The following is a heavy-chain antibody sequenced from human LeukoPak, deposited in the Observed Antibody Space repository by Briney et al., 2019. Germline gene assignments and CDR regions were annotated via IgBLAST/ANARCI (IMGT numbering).Heavy chain of an antibody. CDR2: ISGGGSTI. CDR1: GFTFSDYY. CDR3: AELGITMIEGV. V-gene: IGHV3-11*04. Sequence: GGSLRLSCAASGFTFSDYYMSWIRQAPGKGLEWVSYISGGGSTIYYADSVKGRFTISRDNAKNSLYLQMNSLRAEDTAVYYCAELGITMIEGVWGKGTTVTISS. J-gene: IGHJ6*04. D-gene: IGHD3-22*01.